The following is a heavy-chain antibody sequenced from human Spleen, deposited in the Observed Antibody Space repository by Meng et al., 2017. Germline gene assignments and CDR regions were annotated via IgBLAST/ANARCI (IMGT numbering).Heavy chain of an antibody. Sequence: EVQLLESGGGLVQPGGSLRLSCAASGVTLSSYAMSWVRQAPGQGLEWVSTISNSGGSTFYADSVKGRFTISRHNSENMMYLQMNSLRPEDSAIYYCARRGATNEFDYWGQGTLVTVSS. D-gene: IGHD1-26*01. J-gene: IGHJ4*02. CDR2: ISNSGGST. CDR1: GVTLSSYA. CDR3: ARRGATNEFDY. V-gene: IGHV3-23*01.